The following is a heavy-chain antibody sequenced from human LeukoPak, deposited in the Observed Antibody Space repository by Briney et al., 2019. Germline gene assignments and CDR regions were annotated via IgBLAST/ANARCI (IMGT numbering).Heavy chain of an antibody. J-gene: IGHJ3*02. CDR3: ARRRTYSSSWRAFDI. V-gene: IGHV4-34*01. CDR2: IKHSGST. CDR1: GGSFSGYY. Sequence: SETLSLTCAVYGGSFSGYYWSWIRQPPGKGLEWIGEIKHSGSTNYNPSLKSRVTISVDTSKNQFSLKLSSVTAADTAVYYCARRRTYSSSWRAFDIWGQGTMVTVSS. D-gene: IGHD6-13*01.